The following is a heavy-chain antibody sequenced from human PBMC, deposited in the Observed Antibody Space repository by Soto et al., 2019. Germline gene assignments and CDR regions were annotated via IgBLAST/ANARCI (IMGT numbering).Heavy chain of an antibody. CDR3: VRENYYYGMDV. J-gene: IGHJ6*02. Sequence: EVQLVESGGGLVQPGGSLRLSCAASGFTVSTDWMYWVRQAPGKGLEWVSVIKSGGNTYYADSVEGRFTISRDNSKNTVYLQMNSLRGEDTAVYYCVRENYYYGMDVWGPGTTVTVSS. CDR1: GFTVSTDW. V-gene: IGHV3-66*01. CDR2: IKSGGNT.